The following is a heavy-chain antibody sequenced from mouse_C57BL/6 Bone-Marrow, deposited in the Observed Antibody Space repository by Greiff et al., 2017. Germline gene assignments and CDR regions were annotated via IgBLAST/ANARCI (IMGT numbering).Heavy chain of an antibody. CDR3: ARDGSSYCYYAMDY. J-gene: IGHJ4*01. Sequence: QVQLQQSGAELARPGASVKLSCKASGYTFTSYGISWVKQRTGQGLEWIGEIYPRSGNTYYNEKFKGKATLTADKSSSTAYMELRSLTSEDSAVYFCARDGSSYCYYAMDYWGQGTSVTVSS. CDR1: GYTFTSYG. CDR2: IYPRSGNT. D-gene: IGHD1-1*01. V-gene: IGHV1-81*01.